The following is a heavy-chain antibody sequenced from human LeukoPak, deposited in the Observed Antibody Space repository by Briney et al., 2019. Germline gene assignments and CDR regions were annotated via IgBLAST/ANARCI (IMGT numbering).Heavy chain of an antibody. J-gene: IGHJ4*02. CDR1: GFTVSSNY. V-gene: IGHV3-66*01. D-gene: IGHD5-18*01. CDR3: ARFSYRRSLKYFDY. Sequence: GGSLRLSCAASGFTVSSNYMSWVRQAPGKGLEWVSVIYSGRSTYYADSVKGRFTISRDNSKNTLYLQMNSLRAEDTAVYYCARFSYRRSLKYFDYWGQGTLVTVSS. CDR2: IYSGRST.